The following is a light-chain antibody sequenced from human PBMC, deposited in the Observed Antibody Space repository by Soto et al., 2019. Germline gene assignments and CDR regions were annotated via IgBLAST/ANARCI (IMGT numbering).Light chain of an antibody. J-gene: IGKJ1*01. V-gene: IGKV1-39*01. CDR1: QSISTY. CDR2: AAS. CDR3: QQSFGPPRT. Sequence: DIQMTQSPSTLFASVGDRVTITCRASQSISTYLTWYQQKLGKAPKPLIYAASSLHSEVPSRFSGTGSGTDFPLIISSLQPEVFATYYCQQSFGPPRTFGQGTKVEIK.